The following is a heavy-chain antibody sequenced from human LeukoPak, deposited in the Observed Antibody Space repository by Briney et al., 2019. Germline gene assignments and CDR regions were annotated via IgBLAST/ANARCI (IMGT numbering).Heavy chain of an antibody. J-gene: IGHJ5*02. CDR2: FDPEDGET. V-gene: IGHV1-24*01. D-gene: IGHD6-19*01. CDR3: ATILAVAGTRGPFDP. Sequence: ASVKVSCKVSGYTLTELSMHWVRQAPGKGLEWMGGFDPEDGETIYAQKFQGRVTMTEDTSTDTAYMELSSLRSEDTVVYYCATILAVAGTRGPFDPWGQGTLVTVSS. CDR1: GYTLTELS.